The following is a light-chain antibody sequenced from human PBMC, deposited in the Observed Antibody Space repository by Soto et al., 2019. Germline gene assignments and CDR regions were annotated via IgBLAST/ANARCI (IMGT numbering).Light chain of an antibody. Sequence: QSVLTQPASVSGSPGQSITIPCTGTSSDVGGYNYVSWYQQHPGKAPKLMIYDVSDRPSGVSSRFSGSKSGNTASLTISGLQAEDEADYYCSSYTSRSTLVFGGGTQLTVL. CDR2: DVS. V-gene: IGLV2-14*01. CDR1: SSDVGGYNY. J-gene: IGLJ2*01. CDR3: SSYTSRSTLV.